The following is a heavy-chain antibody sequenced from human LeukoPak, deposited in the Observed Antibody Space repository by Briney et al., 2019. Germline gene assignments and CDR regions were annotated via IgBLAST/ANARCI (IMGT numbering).Heavy chain of an antibody. V-gene: IGHV1-8*01. CDR3: ARRRLDYMDV. D-gene: IGHD4-17*01. CDR2: MNPNSGNT. CDR1: GCTFTNYD. Sequence: ASVKVSCKASGCTFTNYDINWVRQATGQGLEWMGWMNPNSGNTGYTQKFQGRVTMTRNTSISTAYMELSSLRFDDTAVYYCARRRLDYMDVWGKGTTVTVSS. J-gene: IGHJ6*03.